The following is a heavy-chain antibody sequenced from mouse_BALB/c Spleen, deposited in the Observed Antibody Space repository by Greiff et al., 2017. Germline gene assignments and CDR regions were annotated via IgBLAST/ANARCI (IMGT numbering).Heavy chain of an antibody. Sequence: DVKLVESGGGLVKPGGSLKLSCAASGFTFSSYAMSWVRQTPEKRLEWVASISSGGSTYYPDSVKGRFTISRDNARNILYLQMSSLRSEDTAMYYCARDGGGYYAMDYWGQGTSVTVSS. V-gene: IGHV5-6-5*01. CDR2: ISSGGST. J-gene: IGHJ4*01. CDR3: ARDGGGYYAMDY. CDR1: GFTFSSYA.